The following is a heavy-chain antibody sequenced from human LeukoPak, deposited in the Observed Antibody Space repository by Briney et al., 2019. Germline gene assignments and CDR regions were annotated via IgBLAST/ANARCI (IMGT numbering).Heavy chain of an antibody. D-gene: IGHD3-3*01. J-gene: IGHJ4*02. CDR2: ISSSSSYI. V-gene: IGHV3-21*01. CDR3: ARATILGPFDY. CDR1: GFTFSSYW. Sequence: GGSLRLSCAASGFTFSSYWMSWVRQAPGKGLEWVSSISSSSSYIYYADSVKGRFTISRDNAKNSLYLQMNSLRAEDTAVYYCARATILGPFDYWGQGTLVTVSS.